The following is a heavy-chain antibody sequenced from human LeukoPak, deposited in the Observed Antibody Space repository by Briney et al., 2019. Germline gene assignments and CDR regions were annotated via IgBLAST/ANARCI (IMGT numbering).Heavy chain of an antibody. Sequence: SETLSLTCTVSGGSISSYYWSWIRQPPGKGLEWIGYIYYSGSTNYNPSLKSRVTISVDTSKNQFSLKLSSVTAADTAVYYCANSRDGYNLLYWGQGTLVTVSS. D-gene: IGHD5-24*01. CDR3: ANSRDGYNLLY. CDR1: GGSISSYY. CDR2: IYYSGST. V-gene: IGHV4-59*08. J-gene: IGHJ4*02.